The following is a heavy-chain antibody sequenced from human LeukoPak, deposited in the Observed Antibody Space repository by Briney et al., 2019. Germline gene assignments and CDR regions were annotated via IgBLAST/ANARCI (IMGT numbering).Heavy chain of an antibody. CDR2: IKQDGGEK. D-gene: IGHD1-26*01. CDR3: ARDLVVGSGRPGSGYSWFDP. Sequence: GGSLRLSCAASGFTFSSYWMSWVRQAPGKGLEWVANIKQDGGEKYYVDSVKGRFTISRDNAKNSLYLQMNSLRAEDSAVYYCARDLVVGSGRPGSGYSWFDPWGQGTLVTVSS. V-gene: IGHV3-7*01. J-gene: IGHJ5*02. CDR1: GFTFSSYW.